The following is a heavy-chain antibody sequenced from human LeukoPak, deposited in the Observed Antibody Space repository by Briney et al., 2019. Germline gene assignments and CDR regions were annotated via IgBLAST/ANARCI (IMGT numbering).Heavy chain of an antibody. Sequence: SETLSLTCAVSGGSISSGGYSWSWIRQPPGKGLEWIGYIYHSGSTYYNPSLKSRVTISVDRFKNQFSLKLSSVTAADTAVYYCARGHGDYPHWFDPWGQGTLVTVSS. J-gene: IGHJ5*02. CDR2: IYHSGST. D-gene: IGHD4-17*01. CDR1: GGSISSGGYS. CDR3: ARGHGDYPHWFDP. V-gene: IGHV4-30-2*01.